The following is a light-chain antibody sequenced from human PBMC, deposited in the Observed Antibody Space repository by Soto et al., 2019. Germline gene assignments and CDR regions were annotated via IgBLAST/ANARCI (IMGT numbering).Light chain of an antibody. J-gene: IGKJ1*01. CDR3: LQHNSYPRT. CDR2: AAS. Sequence: IQLTQSPPYLSTFLLEAVTITCRASQSISSYLKWHQQKPGKVPKRLIYAASSLQSGVPSRFSGSGSGTEFTLTISSLQPEDFATYYCLQHNSYPRTFGQGTKVDIK. CDR1: QSISSY. V-gene: IGKV1-17*01.